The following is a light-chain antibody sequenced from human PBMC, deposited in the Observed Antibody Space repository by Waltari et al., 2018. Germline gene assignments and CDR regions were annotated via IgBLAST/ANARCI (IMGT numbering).Light chain of an antibody. J-gene: IGKJ5*01. Sequence: EIVLTQSPATLSLSPGQRGTLSCRASQSVGVNLAWYQQKPGQAPRLLIYDASNRATGIPARCSGSGSGTDFTLTITGLEPEDFAVYYCQQRRTWPSITFGQGTRLEI. V-gene: IGKV3-11*01. CDR1: QSVGVN. CDR2: DAS. CDR3: QQRRTWPSIT.